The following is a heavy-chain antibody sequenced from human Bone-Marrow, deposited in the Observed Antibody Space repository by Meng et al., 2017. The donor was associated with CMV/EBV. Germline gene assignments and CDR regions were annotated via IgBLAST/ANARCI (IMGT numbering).Heavy chain of an antibody. CDR1: GYTFTSYY. CDR2: INPSGGST. Sequence: ASVKVSCKASGYTFTSYYMHWVRQAPGQGLEWMGIINPSGGSTSDAQKFQGRVTMTTDTSTSTAYMELRSLRSDDTAVYYCARDDSPRFLEWLSYYYYYGMDVWGQGTTVTVSS. D-gene: IGHD3-3*01. J-gene: IGHJ6*02. V-gene: IGHV1-46*01. CDR3: ARDDSPRFLEWLSYYYYYGMDV.